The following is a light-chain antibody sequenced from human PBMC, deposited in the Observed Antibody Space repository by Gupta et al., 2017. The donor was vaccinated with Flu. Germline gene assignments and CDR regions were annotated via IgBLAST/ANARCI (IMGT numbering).Light chain of an antibody. V-gene: IGLV3-25*03. CDR2: KDT. CDR1: AVPKQY. J-gene: IGLJ3*02. Sequence: SPGKTARITCSGDAVPKQYPYWYQQKRGQAPVLLIYKDTERPSGIPERFSASRSGTTVTLTINGVQAEDEGDYYCQSADSTAWVFGGGTKLTVL. CDR3: QSADSTAWV.